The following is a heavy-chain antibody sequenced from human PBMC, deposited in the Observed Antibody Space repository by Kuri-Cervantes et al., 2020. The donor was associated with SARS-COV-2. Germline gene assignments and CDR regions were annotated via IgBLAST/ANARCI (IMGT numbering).Heavy chain of an antibody. V-gene: IGHV3-33*01. J-gene: IGHJ6*02. Sequence: GESLKISCAASGFTFSSYGMHWVRQAPGKGLEWVAVIWYDGSNKYYADSVKGRFTISRDNAKNSLYLQMNSLRAEDTAVYYCAREGHEIVVVPAATSYYYYGMDVWGQGTTVTVSS. CDR2: IWYDGSNK. D-gene: IGHD2-2*01. CDR1: GFTFSSYG. CDR3: AREGHEIVVVPAATSYYYYGMDV.